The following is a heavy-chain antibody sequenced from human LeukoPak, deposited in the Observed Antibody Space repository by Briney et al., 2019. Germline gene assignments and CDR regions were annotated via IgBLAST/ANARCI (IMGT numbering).Heavy chain of an antibody. V-gene: IGHV3-74*01. J-gene: IGHJ6*04. Sequence: GGSLRLSCAASGFTFSGYWMHWVRQAPGKGLVWVSRINSDGSSTSYADSVKGRFTISRDNAKNTLYLQMNSLRAEDTAVYYCARRDSSGWYGLFGMDVWGKGTTVTVSS. CDR2: INSDGSST. D-gene: IGHD6-19*01. CDR1: GFTFSGYW. CDR3: ARRDSSGWYGLFGMDV.